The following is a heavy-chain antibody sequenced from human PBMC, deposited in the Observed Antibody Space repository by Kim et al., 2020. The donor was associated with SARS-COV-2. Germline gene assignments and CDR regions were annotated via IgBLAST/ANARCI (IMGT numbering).Heavy chain of an antibody. CDR3: AKNWQLGDY. CDR2: T. D-gene: IGHD6-6*01. V-gene: IGHV3-23*01. J-gene: IGHJ4*02. Sequence: TNYADSVKGRFTISRDNSKNTLYLQMHSLGVEDTGVYYCAKNWQLGDYWGQGTLVTVSS.